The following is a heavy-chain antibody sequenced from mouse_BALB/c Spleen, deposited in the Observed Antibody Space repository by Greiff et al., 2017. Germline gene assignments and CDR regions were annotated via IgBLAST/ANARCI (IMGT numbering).Heavy chain of an antibody. CDR1: GFTFSSFG. CDR2: ISSGSSTI. CDR3: ARGSPGMDY. V-gene: IGHV5-17*02. Sequence: EVKLVESGGGLVQPGGSRKLSCAASGFTFSSFGMHWVRQAPEKGLEWVAYISSGSSTIYYADTVKGRFTISRDNPKNTLFLQMTSLRSEDTAMYYCARGSPGMDYWGQGTSVTVAS. J-gene: IGHJ4*01.